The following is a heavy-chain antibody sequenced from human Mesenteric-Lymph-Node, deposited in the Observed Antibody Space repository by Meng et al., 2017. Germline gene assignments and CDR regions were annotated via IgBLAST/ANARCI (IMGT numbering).Heavy chain of an antibody. CDR2: IYYSGST. CDR1: GGSISSGDYY. Sequence: QVQRQESGPGLVKPSQTRSRICTVSGGSISSGDYYWSWIRQPPGKGLEWIGYIYYSGSTYYNPSLKSRVTISVDTSKNQFSLRLSSVTAADTAVYYCARDLGVATSIAGFVYWGQGTLVTVSS. D-gene: IGHD5-12*01. CDR3: ARDLGVATSIAGFVY. J-gene: IGHJ4*02. V-gene: IGHV4-30-4*01.